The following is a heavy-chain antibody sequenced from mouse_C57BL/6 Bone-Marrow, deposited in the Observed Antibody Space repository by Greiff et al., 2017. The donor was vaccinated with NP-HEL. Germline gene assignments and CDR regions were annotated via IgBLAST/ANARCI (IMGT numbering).Heavy chain of an antibody. J-gene: IGHJ3*01. D-gene: IGHD1-1*01. V-gene: IGHV1-81*01. CDR1: GYTFTSYG. CDR2: IYPRSGNT. CDR3: EGGLRAWFAY. Sequence: QVQLQQSGAELARPGASVKLSCKASGYTFTSYGISWVKQRTGQGLEWIGEIYPRSGNTYYNEKFKGKATLTADKSSSTAYMELRSLTSEDSAVYFCEGGLRAWFAYWGQGTLVTVSA.